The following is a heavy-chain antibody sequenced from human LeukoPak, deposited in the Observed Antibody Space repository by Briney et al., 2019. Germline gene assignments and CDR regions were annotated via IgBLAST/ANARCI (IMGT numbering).Heavy chain of an antibody. CDR3: AKGVGSYHDRYFDY. D-gene: IGHD1-26*01. V-gene: IGHV3-30*02. Sequence: GGSLRLSCAASGFIFSSYDIHWVRKAPGKGLEWVAFIRYDGSNEFYADSVKGRFTISRDNSKNTLYLQMNSLRAEDTAVYYCAKGVGSYHDRYFDYWGQGTLVTVSS. CDR1: GFIFSSYD. CDR2: IRYDGSNE. J-gene: IGHJ4*02.